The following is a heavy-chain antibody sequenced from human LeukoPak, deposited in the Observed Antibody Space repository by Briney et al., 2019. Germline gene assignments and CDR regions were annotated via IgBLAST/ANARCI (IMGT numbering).Heavy chain of an antibody. D-gene: IGHD2-2*01. CDR3: ARGFCGSTNCYQGPFDF. CDR1: GFTFSSAW. CDR2: IKNKTNGGTT. V-gene: IGHV3-15*01. J-gene: IGHJ4*02. Sequence: GGSLRLSCAASGFTFSSAWMTWVRQAPGKGREGVGHIKNKTNGGTTDYAAPVKGRFIISRDDSKNTLYLQMNSLRTEDTAVYYCARGFCGSTNCYQGPFDFWGQGTLVTVSS.